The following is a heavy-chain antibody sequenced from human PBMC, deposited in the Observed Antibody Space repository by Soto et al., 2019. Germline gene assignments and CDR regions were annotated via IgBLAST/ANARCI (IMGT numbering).Heavy chain of an antibody. D-gene: IGHD2-15*01. CDR2: MNPNSGNT. CDR3: ARTVYCSGGCPDYYYYMDV. CDR1: GYTFTSYD. Sequence: ASVKVSCKASGYTFTSYDINWVRQATGQGLEWMGWMNPNSGNTGYAQKFQGRVTMTRNTSISTAYMELSSLRSEDTAVYYCARTVYCSGGCPDYYYYMDVWGKGTTVTVSS. V-gene: IGHV1-8*01. J-gene: IGHJ6*03.